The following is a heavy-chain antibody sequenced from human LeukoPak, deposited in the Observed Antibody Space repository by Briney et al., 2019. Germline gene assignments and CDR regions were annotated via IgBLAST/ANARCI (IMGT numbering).Heavy chain of an antibody. CDR3: AREGPMVRGVIIAKAFDI. CDR2: INPNSGGT. J-gene: IGHJ3*02. D-gene: IGHD3-10*01. Sequence: GAAVKVSCKASGYTFTGYYMHWVRQAPGQGLEWMGWINPNSGGTNYAQKFQGRVTMTRDTSISTAYMELSRLRSDDTAVYYCAREGPMVRGVIIAKAFDIWGQGTMVTVSS. V-gene: IGHV1-2*02. CDR1: GYTFTGYY.